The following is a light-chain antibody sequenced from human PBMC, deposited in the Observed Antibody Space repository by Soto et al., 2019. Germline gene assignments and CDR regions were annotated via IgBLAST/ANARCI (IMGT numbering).Light chain of an antibody. Sequence: QSALTQPASVSGSPGQSITISCTGTSSDVGLYNYVSWYQQHPGKAPKVMIYDVSSRPSGVSSRFSGSKSGNTASLTISGLQAEDEADYYCISYVGSSTLIFGGGTKVTVL. CDR1: SSDVGLYNY. J-gene: IGLJ2*01. V-gene: IGLV2-14*03. CDR2: DVS. CDR3: ISYVGSSTLI.